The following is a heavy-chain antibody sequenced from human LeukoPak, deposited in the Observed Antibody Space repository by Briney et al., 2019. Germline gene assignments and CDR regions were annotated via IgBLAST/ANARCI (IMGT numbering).Heavy chain of an antibody. CDR3: ARGRGVTMVRGLKTNWFDP. D-gene: IGHD3-10*01. J-gene: IGHJ5*02. CDR2: ISYDGSNK. CDR1: GFTFSSYA. V-gene: IGHV3-30*04. Sequence: QSGGSLRLSCAASGFTFSSYAMHWVRQAPGEGLEWVAVISYDGSNKYYADSVKGRFTISRDNSKNTLYLQMNSLRAEDTAVYYCARGRGVTMVRGLKTNWFDPWGQGTLVTVSS.